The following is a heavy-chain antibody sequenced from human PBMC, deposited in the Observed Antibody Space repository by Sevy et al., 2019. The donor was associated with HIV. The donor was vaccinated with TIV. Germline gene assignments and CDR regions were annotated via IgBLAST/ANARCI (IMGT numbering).Heavy chain of an antibody. J-gene: IGHJ4*02. D-gene: IGHD3-22*01. V-gene: IGHV1-24*01. CDR3: AVTKDYYDSSGYPFDY. CDR2: FDPEDDET. Sequence: ASVKVSCKVSGYTLTQFSMHWVRQAPGKGLEWMATFDPEDDETIYAQRLQGRVTMTEDTSTDTAYLELSSLRSDDTAVYYCAVTKDYYDSSGYPFDYWGQGSLVTVSS. CDR1: GYTLTQFS.